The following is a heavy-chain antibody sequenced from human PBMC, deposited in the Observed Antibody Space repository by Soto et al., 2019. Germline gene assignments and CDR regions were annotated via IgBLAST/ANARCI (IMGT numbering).Heavy chain of an antibody. CDR1: GFTFSTYG. D-gene: IGHD3-22*01. J-gene: IGHJ4*02. CDR2: IWYDGSNK. V-gene: IGHV3-33*01. Sequence: GSLRVCGAASGFTFSTYGMHWVRQAPGKGLEWVAVIWYDGSNKYYADSVKGRFTISRDNSKNTLYLQMNSLRAEDTAVYYCARDLGYYDSSGHWGQGTLVTVSS. CDR3: ARDLGYYDSSGH.